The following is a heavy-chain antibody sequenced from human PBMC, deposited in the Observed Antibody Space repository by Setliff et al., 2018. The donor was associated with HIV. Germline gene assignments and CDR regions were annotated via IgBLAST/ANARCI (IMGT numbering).Heavy chain of an antibody. J-gene: IGHJ4*02. CDR2: IYYSGRT. V-gene: IGHV4-39*01. CDR1: GCSISSSSYY. Sequence: SETLTLTCTVSGCSISSSSYYWGWIRQPPGKGLEWIGSIYYSGRTYYNPSLKSRVTTSVEKSKNQFSLKLSSVTAADTAVFYCARVPFTTGFDYWGQGILVTVSS. D-gene: IGHD3-3*01. CDR3: ARVPFTTGFDY.